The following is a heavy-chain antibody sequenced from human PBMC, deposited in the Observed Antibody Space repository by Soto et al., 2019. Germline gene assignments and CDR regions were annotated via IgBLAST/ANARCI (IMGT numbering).Heavy chain of an antibody. Sequence: EVQLVESGGGLVQPGRSLRLSCAASGFTFDDYAMHWVRQAPGKGLEWVSGISWNGGNIGYADSVKGRFTISRDNAKNSLFLPMNSLRADDPAFYFCAKDIYSRSSGQDYWGQGTPVTVSS. CDR2: ISWNGGNI. D-gene: IGHD6-6*01. J-gene: IGHJ4*02. CDR3: AKDIYSRSSGQDY. CDR1: GFTFDDYA. V-gene: IGHV3-9*01.